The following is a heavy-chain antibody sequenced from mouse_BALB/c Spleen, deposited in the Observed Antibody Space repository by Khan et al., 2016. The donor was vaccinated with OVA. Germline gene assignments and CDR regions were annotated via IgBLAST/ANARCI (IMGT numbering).Heavy chain of an antibody. V-gene: IGHV1S136*01. Sequence: VQLQQSGPELVKPGASVKMSCKTTGYTFTNYLMHWVKQKPGQGLEWIGYINPYNDGTKYNEKFRGKATLTSDKSSSTAYMELSSLTSEDSAVYYSARYGSTPYYAMDYWGQGTSVTVSS. J-gene: IGHJ4*01. D-gene: IGHD1-1*01. CDR1: GYTFTNYL. CDR3: ARYGSTPYYAMDY. CDR2: INPYNDGT.